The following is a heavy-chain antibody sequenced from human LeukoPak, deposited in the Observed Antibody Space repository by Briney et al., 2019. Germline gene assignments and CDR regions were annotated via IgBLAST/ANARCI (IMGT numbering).Heavy chain of an antibody. CDR1: GFSVSLNY. CDR2: LYSGSDT. D-gene: IGHD3-10*01. CDR3: ARDGDHFHWYLDL. Sequence: GGSLTLSCAASGFSVSLNYMNWVRQAPGKGLEWVSILYSGSDTYYADSVKGRFTISRDNSKNMLFLHMNNLRADDTAVYYCARDGDHFHWYLDLWGRGTLVTVSS. J-gene: IGHJ2*01. V-gene: IGHV3-53*01.